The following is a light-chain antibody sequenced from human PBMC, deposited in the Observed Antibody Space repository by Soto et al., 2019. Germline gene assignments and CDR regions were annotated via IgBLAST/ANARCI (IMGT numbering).Light chain of an antibody. CDR2: GAS. CDR3: QQYNNWPIT. CDR1: QSVNSN. V-gene: IGKV3-15*01. J-gene: IGKJ5*01. Sequence: EIVMTQSPATLSVSPGEGATLSCRASQSVNSNLAWYQQKPGQAPRLLIYGASTRATGIPASFIGNGSGTEFTLTASSLQPEDFAVYYCQQYNNWPITFGQGTRLEIK.